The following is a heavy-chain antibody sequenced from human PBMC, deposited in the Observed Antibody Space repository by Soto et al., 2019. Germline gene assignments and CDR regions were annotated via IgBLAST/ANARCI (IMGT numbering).Heavy chain of an antibody. D-gene: IGHD3-22*01. CDR1: GFTFSSYA. V-gene: IGHV3-23*01. J-gene: IGHJ4*02. CDR3: AKEMTSGYYLFDY. CDR2: ISGTGGST. Sequence: GGSLRLSCAASGFTFSSYAMHWVRQAPGKGLEWVAAISGTGGSTYYADSVKGRFTISRDNSKNTVYLQMNSLRAEDAAVYYCAKEMTSGYYLFDYWGQGTLVTVSS.